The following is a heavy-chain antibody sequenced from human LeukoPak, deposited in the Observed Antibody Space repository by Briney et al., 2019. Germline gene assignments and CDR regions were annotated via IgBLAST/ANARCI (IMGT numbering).Heavy chain of an antibody. CDR1: GFTFSDHY. V-gene: IGHV3-11*05. D-gene: IGHD5-18*01. J-gene: IGHJ4*02. CDR2: ISSSGSYI. CDR3: AKVGERGYSYGIDY. Sequence: KPGGSLRLSCAASGFTFSDHYMTWIRQAPGKGLEWVSYISSSGSYINYADSVKGRFIISRDNPKNTLYLQMNSLRAEDTAVYYCAKVGERGYSYGIDYWGQGTLVTVSS.